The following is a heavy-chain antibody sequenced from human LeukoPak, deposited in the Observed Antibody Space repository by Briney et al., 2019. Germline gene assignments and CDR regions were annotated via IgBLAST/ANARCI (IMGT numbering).Heavy chain of an antibody. J-gene: IGHJ4*02. CDR3: ARYCSGDSCYSGDS. CDR1: GFTFSDHS. D-gene: IGHD2-15*01. V-gene: IGHV3-11*03. CDR2: ISSSSTYT. Sequence: GGSLRLSCTASGFTFSDHSMSWSRQAPGKGLAWVSYISSSSTYTKYADSVKGRFTISRDNAKNSLYLQMNSLRAEDTAVYYCARYCSGDSCYSGDSWGQGTLVTVSS.